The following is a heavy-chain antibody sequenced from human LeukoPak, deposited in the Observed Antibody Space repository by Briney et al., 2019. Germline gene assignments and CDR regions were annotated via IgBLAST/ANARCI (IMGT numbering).Heavy chain of an antibody. Sequence: GGSPRLSCAASGFTFSSYWMNWARQAPGKGLEWVASINHNGNVNYYVDSVKGRFTISRDNAKNSLYLQMSNLRVEDTAVYFCARGGGLDVWGQGATVTVSS. CDR3: ARGGGLDV. CDR1: GFTFSSYW. V-gene: IGHV3-7*03. J-gene: IGHJ6*02. CDR2: INHNGNVN. D-gene: IGHD3-16*01.